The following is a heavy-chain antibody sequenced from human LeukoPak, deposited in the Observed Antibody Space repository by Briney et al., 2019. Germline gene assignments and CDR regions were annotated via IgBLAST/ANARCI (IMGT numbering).Heavy chain of an antibody. V-gene: IGHV4-4*09. D-gene: IGHD6-19*01. CDR3: ARTPARSGWAYYFDY. CDR1: GDSIRSDR. CDR2: IYHTATT. J-gene: IGHJ4*02. Sequence: RASETLSLTCAVSGDSIRSDRWNWIRQIPGKGREWIGYIYHTATTNYNHSFRTRVTMSLDTSNNQFSLRLTSVTAADTAVYYCARTPARSGWAYYFDYWGQGALVTVSS.